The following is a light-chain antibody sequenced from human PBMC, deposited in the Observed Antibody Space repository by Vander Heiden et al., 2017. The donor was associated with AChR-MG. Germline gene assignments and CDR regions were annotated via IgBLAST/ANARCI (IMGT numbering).Light chain of an antibody. J-gene: IGKJ1*01. CDR1: QSVLYSSNNKNY. CDR3: QQYDSTPWT. Sequence: DLVLTQPPDPLAVSPRERATINCKSSQSVLYSSNNKNYLAWYQQKPGQPPKLLIYWASTRESGVPDRFSGSGSGTDFTLTISSLQAEDVAVYYCQQYDSTPWTFGQGTKVEIK. CDR2: WAS. V-gene: IGKV4-1*01.